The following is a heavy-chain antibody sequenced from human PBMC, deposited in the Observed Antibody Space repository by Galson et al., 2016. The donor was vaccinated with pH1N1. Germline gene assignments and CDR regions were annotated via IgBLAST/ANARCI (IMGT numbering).Heavy chain of an antibody. V-gene: IGHV1-46*01. CDR1: GYSVTRYY. Sequence: SVKVSCKASGYSVTRYYMHWVRQAPGQGLEWMGIIDPSAGTTTYSQKFQGRISLTRDTSTNSVHRELSTLRPDDSAIYFCARRYYFDYWGQGTLVTVSS. J-gene: IGHJ4*02. CDR2: IDPSAGTT. CDR3: ARRYYFDY.